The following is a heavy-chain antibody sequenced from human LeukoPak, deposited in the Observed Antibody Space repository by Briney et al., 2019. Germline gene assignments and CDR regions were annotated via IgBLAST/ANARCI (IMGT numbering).Heavy chain of an antibody. D-gene: IGHD3-10*01. CDR1: GGSISNGGYY. Sequence: SETLSLTCTVSGGSISNGGYYWSWIRQHPGKGLEWIGYIYYSGSTYYNPSLKSRVTISVDTSKNQFSLKLSSVTAADTAVYYCARDRMYYYGSGSIDYWGQGTLVTVSS. CDR3: ARDRMYYYGSGSIDY. J-gene: IGHJ4*02. V-gene: IGHV4-31*03. CDR2: IYYSGST.